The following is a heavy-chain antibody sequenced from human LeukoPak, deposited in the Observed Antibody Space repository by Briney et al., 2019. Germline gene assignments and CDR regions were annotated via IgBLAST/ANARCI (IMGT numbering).Heavy chain of an antibody. CDR3: VRVSTGYYYFDY. CDR1: GGXIGSYY. CDR2: DHYTGST. Sequence: SETLSLTCTVSGGXIGSYYCSWIRQPPGKGLEWIGYDHYTGSTNYNPSLRSRVVISLDASKNQFSLKLSSVTAADTAVYYCVRVSTGYYYFDYWGQGTLVTVSS. D-gene: IGHD6-19*01. J-gene: IGHJ4*02. V-gene: IGHV4-59*08.